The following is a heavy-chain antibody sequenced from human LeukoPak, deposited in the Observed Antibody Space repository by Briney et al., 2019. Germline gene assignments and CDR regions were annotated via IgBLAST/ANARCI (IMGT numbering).Heavy chain of an antibody. CDR3: ARDLKNPGWFDP. V-gene: IGHV4-59*01. Sequence: KTSETLSLTCTVSGGSISSYYWSWIRQPPGKGQEWIGYIYYSGSTNYNPSLKSRVTISVDTSKNQFSLKLSSVTAADTAVYYCARDLKNPGWFDPWGQGTLVTVSS. J-gene: IGHJ5*02. CDR1: GGSISSYY. CDR2: IYYSGST. D-gene: IGHD1-14*01.